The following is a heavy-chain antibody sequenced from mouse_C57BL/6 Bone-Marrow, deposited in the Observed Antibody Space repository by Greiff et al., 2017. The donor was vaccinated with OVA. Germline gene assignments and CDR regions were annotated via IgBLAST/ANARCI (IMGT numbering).Heavy chain of an antibody. V-gene: IGHV3-6*01. CDR2: ISYDGSN. Sequence: EVQLVESGPGLVKPSQSLSLTCSVTGYSITSGYYWNWIRQFPGNKLEWMGYISYDGSNNYNPSLKNRISITRDTSKNQFFLKLNSVTTEDTATYYCARDGDCFYWYFDVWGTGTTVTVSS. CDR3: ARDGDCFYWYFDV. J-gene: IGHJ1*03. CDR1: GYSITSGYY. D-gene: IGHD3-3*01.